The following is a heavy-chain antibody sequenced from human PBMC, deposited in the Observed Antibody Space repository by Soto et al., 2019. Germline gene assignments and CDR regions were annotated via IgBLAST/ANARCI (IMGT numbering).Heavy chain of an antibody. V-gene: IGHV4-39*01. CDR3: ARRLYYDSSGFEGGGMDV. CDR1: GGSISSSSYY. D-gene: IGHD3-22*01. CDR2: IYYSGST. J-gene: IGHJ6*02. Sequence: PSETLSLTCPVSGGSISSSSYYWGWLLQPPWKVLEWIGSIYYSGSTYYNPSLKSRVTISVDTSKNQFSLKLSSVTAADTAVYYCARRLYYDSSGFEGGGMDVWGQGTTVTVSS.